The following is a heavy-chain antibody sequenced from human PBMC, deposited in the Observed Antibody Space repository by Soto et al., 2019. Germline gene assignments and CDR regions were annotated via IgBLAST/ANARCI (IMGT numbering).Heavy chain of an antibody. J-gene: IGHJ5*02. V-gene: IGHV1-3*05. CDR3: AREPSRGGDSPFDP. CDR2: INAGNGNT. CDR1: GYTFTSYA. Sequence: QVQLVQSGAEEKKPGASVKVSCKASGYTFTSYAMHWVRQAPGQRLEWMGWINAGNGNTKYSQKFQGRVTITRDTSASTAYMELSSLRSEDTAVYYCAREPSRGGDSPFDPWGQGTLVTVSS. D-gene: IGHD2-21*02.